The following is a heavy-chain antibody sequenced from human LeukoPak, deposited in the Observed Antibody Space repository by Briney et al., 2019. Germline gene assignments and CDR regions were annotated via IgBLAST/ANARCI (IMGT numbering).Heavy chain of an antibody. Sequence: PSETLSLTCTVSGGSISSYYWSWIRQPAGKGLEWIGRIYTSGSTNYNPSLKSRVTMSVDTSKNQFSLKLSSVTAADTAVYYCARETSSSWYNWFDPWGQGTLVTASS. J-gene: IGHJ5*02. CDR3: ARETSSSWYNWFDP. CDR1: GGSISSYY. V-gene: IGHV4-4*07. CDR2: IYTSGST. D-gene: IGHD6-13*01.